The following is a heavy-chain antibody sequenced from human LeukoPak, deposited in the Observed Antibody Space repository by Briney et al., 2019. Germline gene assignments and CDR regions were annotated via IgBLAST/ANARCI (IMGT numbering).Heavy chain of an antibody. J-gene: IGHJ3*01. CDR1: GFTFNTYW. CDR3: VRDKGGRSGAIYYDAFDV. Sequence: GGSLRLSCAASGFTFNTYWMIWVRQAPGKGLEWVANIDQGGSTKYYVDSLKGRFTISRDNAKNSLYLQMNSLGAEDTAVYYCVRDKGGRSGAIYYDAFDVWGQGTMVTVSS. D-gene: IGHD1-26*01. V-gene: IGHV3-7*01. CDR2: IDQGGSTK.